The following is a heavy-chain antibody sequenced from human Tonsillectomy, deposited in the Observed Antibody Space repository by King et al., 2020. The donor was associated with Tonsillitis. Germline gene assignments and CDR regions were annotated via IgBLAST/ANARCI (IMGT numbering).Heavy chain of an antibody. J-gene: IGHJ6*03. Sequence: VQLVESGGGVVQPGGSLRLSCAASGFTFSSYGMHWVRQAPGKGLEVVAVIWYDGSNEDYTDSVKGRFTISRDNSKNTLFLQMSSLTAEDTGVYYCARDRCSDYSCRWYYFMDVWGKGTTVTVSS. CDR1: GFTFSSYG. CDR2: IWYDGSNE. V-gene: IGHV3-33*01. CDR3: ARDRCSDYSCRWYYFMDV. D-gene: IGHD3-22*01.